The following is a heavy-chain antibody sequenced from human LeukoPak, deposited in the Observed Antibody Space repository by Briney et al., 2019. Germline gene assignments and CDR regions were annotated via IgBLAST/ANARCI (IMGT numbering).Heavy chain of an antibody. D-gene: IGHD2-2*01. CDR3: ARERHCGSTSCPYDY. CDR2: VYPKTGDT. V-gene: IGHV1-2*02. CDR1: GYTFTDYF. Sequence: VASVEVSCKASGYTFTDYFVHWVRQAPGQGLEWMGWVYPKTGDTNYAQKFQGRVTTARDASIRTAYMELSRLTSDDTAVYFCARERHCGSTSCPYDYWGQGTLVTVSS. J-gene: IGHJ4*02.